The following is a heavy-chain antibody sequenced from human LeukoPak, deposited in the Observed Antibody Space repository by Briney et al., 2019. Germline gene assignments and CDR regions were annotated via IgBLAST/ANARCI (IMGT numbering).Heavy chain of an antibody. CDR2: MNPNSGNT. J-gene: IGHJ3*02. Sequence: ASVKVSCKTSGYTFTTYDINWVRQATGQGLEWMGWMNPNSGNTGYAQKFQGRVTMTRDTSKSTAYMELSSLRSEDTAVYYCAATYYDYVWGSLAPFDNWGQGTMVTVSS. CDR1: GYTFTTYD. D-gene: IGHD3-16*01. CDR3: AATYYDYVWGSLAPFDN. V-gene: IGHV1-8*01.